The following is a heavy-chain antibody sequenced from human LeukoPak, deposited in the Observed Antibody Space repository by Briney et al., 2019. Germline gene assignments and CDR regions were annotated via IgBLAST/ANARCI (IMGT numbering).Heavy chain of an antibody. V-gene: IGHV3-21*01. CDR2: MSGIGGFV. D-gene: IGHD4/OR15-4a*01. CDR1: GFTFTAYT. J-gene: IGHJ6*02. CDR3: TRDDYSDSPTYYNSMDV. Sequence: PGGSLRLSCAASGFTFTAYTMNWVRQAPGKGLEWVSSMSGIGGFVHYADSVKGRFTISRDNAKSSLCLQMISLRAEDTAVYFCTRDDYSDSPTYYNSMDVWGQGTAVTVSS.